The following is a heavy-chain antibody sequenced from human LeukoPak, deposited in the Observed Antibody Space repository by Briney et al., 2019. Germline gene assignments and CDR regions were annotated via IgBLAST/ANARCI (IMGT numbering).Heavy chain of an antibody. CDR1: GFTFSYYS. D-gene: IGHD1-7*01. V-gene: IGHV3-7*01. CDR2: IKQDGSEI. CDR3: ARVLELTFDY. J-gene: IGHJ4*02. Sequence: PGGSLRLSCAASGFTFSYYSMNWVRQAPGKGLEWVANIKQDGSEIYYLDSVKGRFTISRDNAKNSLYLQMNSLRTEDTAVYYCARVLELTFDYWGQGTLVTVSS.